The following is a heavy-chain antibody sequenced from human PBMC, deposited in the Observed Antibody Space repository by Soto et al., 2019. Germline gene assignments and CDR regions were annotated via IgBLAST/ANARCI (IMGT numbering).Heavy chain of an antibody. D-gene: IGHD3-22*01. Sequence: PSETLSLTCTVSGGSISSGGYYWSWIRQHPGKGLEWIGYIYYSGSTYYNPSLKSRVTISVDTSKNQFSLKLSSVTAADTAVYYCARSGVEGVVRSDAFDIWGQGTMVTVSS. CDR2: IYYSGST. V-gene: IGHV4-31*03. J-gene: IGHJ3*02. CDR3: ARSGVEGVVRSDAFDI. CDR1: GGSISSGGYY.